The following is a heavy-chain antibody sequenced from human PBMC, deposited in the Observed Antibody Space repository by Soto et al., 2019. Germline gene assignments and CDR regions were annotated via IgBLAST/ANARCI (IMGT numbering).Heavy chain of an antibody. V-gene: IGHV4-38-2*02. J-gene: IGHJ6*02. D-gene: IGHD1-26*01. CDR1: GYSISSGYY. CDR3: ARDSGSHGRYYYYYYGMDV. Sequence: PSETLSLTCAVSGYSISSGYYWGWIRQPPGKGLEWIGSIYHSGSTYYNPSLKSRVTISVDTSKNQFSLKLSSVTAADTAVYYCARDSGSHGRYYYYYYGMDVWGQGTTVT. CDR2: IYHSGST.